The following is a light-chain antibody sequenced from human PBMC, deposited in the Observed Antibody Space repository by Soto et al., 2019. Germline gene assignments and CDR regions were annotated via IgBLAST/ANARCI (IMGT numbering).Light chain of an antibody. Sequence: DIQMTQSPSTLSASVGDRVTITCRASQNINNWLAWYQQKPGKDPKFLISAASSLASGVPSRFSGGGSGTEFILASCMLQPDDFATSFCLMYHSYWTFGKGIKVEIK. CDR3: LMYHSYWT. CDR1: QNINNW. V-gene: IGKV1-5*01. J-gene: IGKJ1*01. CDR2: AAS.